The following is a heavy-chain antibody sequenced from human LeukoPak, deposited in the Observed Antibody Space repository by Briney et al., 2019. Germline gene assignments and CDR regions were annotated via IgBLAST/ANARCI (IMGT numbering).Heavy chain of an antibody. D-gene: IGHD1-1*01. CDR3: ARVGRPLASDY. V-gene: IGHV1-69*05. CDR1: GGTFSGYA. J-gene: IGHJ4*02. CDR2: IIPIFGTA. Sequence: SVKVSCKASGGTFSGYAISWVRQAPGQGLEWMGRIIPIFGTANYAQKFQGRVTITTDESTSTAYMELSSLRSEDTAVYYCARVGRPLASDYWGQGTLVTVSS.